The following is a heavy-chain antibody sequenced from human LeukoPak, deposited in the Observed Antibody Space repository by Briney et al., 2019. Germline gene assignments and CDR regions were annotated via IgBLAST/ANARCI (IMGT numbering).Heavy chain of an antibody. Sequence: SETLSLTCTVSGGSISSYYWSWIRQPPGKGLEWIGYIYTSGSTNYNPSLKSRVTISVDTSKNQFSLKLSSVTAADTAVYYRARHQRYSYGFDYWGQGTLVTVSS. CDR3: ARHQRYSYGFDY. CDR2: IYTSGST. CDR1: GGSISSYY. V-gene: IGHV4-4*09. D-gene: IGHD5-18*01. J-gene: IGHJ4*02.